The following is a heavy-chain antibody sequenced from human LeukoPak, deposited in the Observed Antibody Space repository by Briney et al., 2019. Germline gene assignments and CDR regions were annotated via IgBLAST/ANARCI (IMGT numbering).Heavy chain of an antibody. Sequence: GGSLRLSCAASGFTFSSYAMHWVRQAPGKGLEWVAVISYDGSNKYYADSVKGRFTISRDNSKNTLYLQMNSLRAEDTAVYYCARGRGIAARPRYFDYWGQGTLVTVSS. CDR3: ARGRGIAARPRYFDY. D-gene: IGHD6-6*01. J-gene: IGHJ4*02. CDR1: GFTFSSYA. CDR2: ISYDGSNK. V-gene: IGHV3-30*04.